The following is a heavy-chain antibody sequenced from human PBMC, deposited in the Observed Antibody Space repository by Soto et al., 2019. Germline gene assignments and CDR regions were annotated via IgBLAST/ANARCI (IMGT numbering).Heavy chain of an antibody. D-gene: IGHD2-15*01. CDR3: AKLGRDGYSSFDY. Sequence: QVQLVESGGGVVQPGRSLRLSCAASGFTFSSYGMHWVRQAPGKGLEWVAVISYDGSNKYYADSVKGRFTISRDNSKNTLYLQMNSLRAEDTAVYYCAKLGRDGYSSFDYWGQGTLVTVSS. CDR1: GFTFSSYG. J-gene: IGHJ4*02. V-gene: IGHV3-30*18. CDR2: ISYDGSNK.